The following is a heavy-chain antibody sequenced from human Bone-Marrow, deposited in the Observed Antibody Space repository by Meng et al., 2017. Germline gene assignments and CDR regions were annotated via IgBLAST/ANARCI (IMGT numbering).Heavy chain of an antibody. CDR3: ARDLAVAGNNYYGMDV. CDR2: ISSSGSTI. CDR1: GFTFSSYE. V-gene: IGHV3-48*03. Sequence: GGSLRLSCAASGFTFSSYEMNWVRQAPGKGLEWVSYISSSGSTIYYADSVKGRFTISRDNAKNSLYLQMNSLRAEDTAVYYCARDLAVAGNNYYGMDVWGQGTTVTVSS. D-gene: IGHD6-19*01. J-gene: IGHJ6*02.